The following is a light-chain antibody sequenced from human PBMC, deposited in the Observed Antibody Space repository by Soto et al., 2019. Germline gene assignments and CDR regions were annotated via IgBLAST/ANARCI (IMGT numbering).Light chain of an antibody. Sequence: EMVMTQSPATLSVSPGERVILSCRASRSVDTTLAWYQQKPGQAPRLLIYGASTRATGIPARFSGSGSGTDFTLTINSLQSEDFAIYYCQQYNNWPDMYTFGQGTKLEIK. V-gene: IGKV3-15*01. J-gene: IGKJ2*01. CDR2: GAS. CDR1: RSVDTT. CDR3: QQYNNWPDMYT.